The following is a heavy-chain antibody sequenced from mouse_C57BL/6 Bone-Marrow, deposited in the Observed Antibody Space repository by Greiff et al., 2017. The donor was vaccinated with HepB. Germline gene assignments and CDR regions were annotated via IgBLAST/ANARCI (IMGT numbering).Heavy chain of an antibody. D-gene: IGHD2-3*01. Sequence: EVKLMESGGGLVQPGGSMKLSCVASGFTFSNYWMNWVRQSPEKGLEWVAQIRLKSDNYATHYAESVKGRFTISRDDSKSSVYLQMNNLRAEDTGIYYCTEEGYSGDYWGQGTTLTVSS. CDR3: TEEGYSGDY. V-gene: IGHV6-3*01. CDR2: IRLKSDNYAT. CDR1: GFTFSNYW. J-gene: IGHJ2*01.